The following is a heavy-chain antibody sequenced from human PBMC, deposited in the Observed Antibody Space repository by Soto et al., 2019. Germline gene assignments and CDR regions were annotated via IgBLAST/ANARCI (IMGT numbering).Heavy chain of an antibody. J-gene: IGHJ3*01. CDR2: VNPGDSET. D-gene: IGHD2-21*01. V-gene: IGHV5-51*01. CDR3: ARTDCNGGVCYHFYDF. CDR1: DYTFAAYW. Sequence: PGESLKISCKGSDYTFAAYWIGWVRQLPGKGPEWMGIVNPGDSETRYGPSFQGQVTISADKSINTAYLRWSSLKVSDTAIYYCARTDCNGGVCYHFYDFWGPGTMVTFS.